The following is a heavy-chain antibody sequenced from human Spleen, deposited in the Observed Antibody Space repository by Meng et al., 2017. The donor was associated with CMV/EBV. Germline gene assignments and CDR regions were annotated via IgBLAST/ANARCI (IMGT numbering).Heavy chain of an antibody. J-gene: IGHJ4*02. CDR2: IRYDGINK. CDR1: GFTFSDYG. D-gene: IGHD3-3*01. V-gene: IGHV3-30*02. CDR3: AREYYDFSLVDF. Sequence: SCAASGFTFSDYGMHWVRQAPGKGLEWVAFIRYDGINKYYSDSVKGRFTITRDNFKNTLYLQMNSLRAEDTAVYYCAREYYDFSLVDFWGQGTLVTVSS.